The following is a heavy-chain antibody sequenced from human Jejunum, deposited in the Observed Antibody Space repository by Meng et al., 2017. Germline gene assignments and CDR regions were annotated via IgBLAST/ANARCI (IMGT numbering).Heavy chain of an antibody. CDR3: ARDMHPGRLVFKIDY. J-gene: IGHJ4*02. Sequence: GESLKISCAGSGFTFSTYSMNWVRQAPGRGLEWVSSISSGGTYIYYADSVRGRFTISKDNAKDSVHLQMDSLRAEDTAVYSCARDMHPGRLVFKIDYWGQGTVVTVSS. CDR1: GFTFSTYS. CDR2: ISSGGTYI. D-gene: IGHD3-3*02. V-gene: IGHV3-21*01.